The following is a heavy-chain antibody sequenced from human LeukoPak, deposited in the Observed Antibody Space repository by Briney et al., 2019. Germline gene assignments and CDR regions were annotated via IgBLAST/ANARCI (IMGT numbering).Heavy chain of an antibody. Sequence: SVKVSCKASGGSFSSYSIGWVRQAPGPGLEWMGGIIPIFGTANYAQKFQGSVTITTDEQPRIAYIELSSLRSDDTAVHYCARGVYPRGYAFDYWGQGPLVTVSS. CDR3: ARGVYPRGYAFDY. V-gene: IGHV1-69*05. CDR1: GGSFSSYS. D-gene: IGHD2-8*01. CDR2: IIPIFGTA. J-gene: IGHJ4*02.